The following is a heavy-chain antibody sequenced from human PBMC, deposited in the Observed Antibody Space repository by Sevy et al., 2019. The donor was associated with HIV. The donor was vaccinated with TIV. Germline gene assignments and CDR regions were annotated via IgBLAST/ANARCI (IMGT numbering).Heavy chain of an antibody. V-gene: IGHV3-30*04. Sequence: GGSLRLSCTASGFSFSIHSLHWVRQAPGKGLEWVSFILHDGSRQDYADSVKGRFIISRDNSKNTVYLEMSGLRPEDTATYYCARDSNVYDSRGSLDSWGQGTLVTVSS. D-gene: IGHD2-15*01. CDR1: GFSFSIHS. CDR2: ILHDGSRQ. J-gene: IGHJ4*02. CDR3: ARDSNVYDSRGSLDS.